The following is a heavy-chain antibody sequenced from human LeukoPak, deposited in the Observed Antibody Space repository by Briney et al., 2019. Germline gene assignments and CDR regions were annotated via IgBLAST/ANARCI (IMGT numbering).Heavy chain of an antibody. D-gene: IGHD1-26*01. J-gene: IGHJ3*02. CDR1: GFTFSSYS. CDR3: ARTIGSKNAFDI. Sequence: PGGSLRLSCAASGFTFSSYSMNWVRQAPGKGLEWVSRINSDGSSTTYADSVKGRFTISRDNAKNTLYLQMNSLRAEDTAVYYCARTIGSKNAFDIWGQGTMVTVSS. V-gene: IGHV3-74*01. CDR2: INSDGSST.